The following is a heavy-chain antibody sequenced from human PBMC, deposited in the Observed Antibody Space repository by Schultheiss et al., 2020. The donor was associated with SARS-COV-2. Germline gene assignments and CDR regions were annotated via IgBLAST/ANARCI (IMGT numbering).Heavy chain of an antibody. V-gene: IGHV4-59*01. CDR3: ARDRGSSSWYDYYYGMDV. D-gene: IGHD6-13*01. J-gene: IGHJ6*02. CDR2: IYYSGST. Sequence: SETLSLTCAVYGGSFSGYYWSWIRQPPGKGLEWIGYIYYSGSTNYNPSLKSRVTISVDTSKNQFSLKLSSVTAADTAVYYCARDRGSSSWYDYYYGMDVWGQGTTVTVSS. CDR1: GGSFSGYY.